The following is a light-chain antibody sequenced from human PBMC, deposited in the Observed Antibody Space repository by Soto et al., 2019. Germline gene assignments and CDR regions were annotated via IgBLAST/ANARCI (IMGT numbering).Light chain of an antibody. Sequence: QSVLTQPHSASGTPGQRVTISCSGSSSNIGSNSVHWFQQVPGTAPKPLIYGSNQRPSGVPERFSGSKSGTSASLAISGPQSEDEADYYCAAGDDSLNVHISGPGTKFPVL. V-gene: IGLV1-44*01. CDR2: GSN. CDR3: AAGDDSLNVHI. J-gene: IGLJ1*01. CDR1: SSNIGSNS.